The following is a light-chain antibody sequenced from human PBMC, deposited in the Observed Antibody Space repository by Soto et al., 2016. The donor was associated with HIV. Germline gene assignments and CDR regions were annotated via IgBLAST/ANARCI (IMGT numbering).Light chain of an antibody. CDR2: KAS. CDR3: QQSYTTLLA. Sequence: DIQMTQSPSTLSASVGDRVTITCRASQSISSWLAWYQQKPGKAPKLLIYKASSLESGVPSRFSGSGSGTEFTLTISSLQPDDFATYYCQQSYTTLLAFGQGTKVGNQT. J-gene: IGKJ1*01. V-gene: IGKV1-5*03. CDR1: QSISSW.